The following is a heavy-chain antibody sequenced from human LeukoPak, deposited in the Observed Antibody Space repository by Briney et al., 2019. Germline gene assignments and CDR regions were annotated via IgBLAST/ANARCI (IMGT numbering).Heavy chain of an antibody. CDR1: GYSISSGYY. J-gene: IGHJ4*02. CDR3: ARGENYGGNSAY. CDR2: IYHSGST. V-gene: IGHV4-38-2*02. D-gene: IGHD4-23*01. Sequence: PLETLSLTCTVSGYSISSGYYWGWIRQPPGKGLEWIGSIYHSGSTYYNPSLKSRVTISVDTSKNQFSLKRSSVTAADTAVYYCARGENYGGNSAYWGQGTLVTVSS.